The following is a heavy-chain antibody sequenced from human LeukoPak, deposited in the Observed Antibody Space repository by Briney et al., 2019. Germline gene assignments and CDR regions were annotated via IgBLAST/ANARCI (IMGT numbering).Heavy chain of an antibody. CDR1: GFTFSSYA. CDR3: AKDHFSREYTIFGVVTMDV. J-gene: IGHJ6*02. V-gene: IGHV3-23*01. D-gene: IGHD3-3*01. CDR2: ISGSGGST. Sequence: GGSLRLSCAASGFTFSSYAMSWVRQAPGKGLEWVSAISGSGGSTYYADSVKGRFTISRDNSKNTLYLQMNSLRAEDTAVYYCAKDHFSREYTIFGVVTMDVWGQGTTVTVSS.